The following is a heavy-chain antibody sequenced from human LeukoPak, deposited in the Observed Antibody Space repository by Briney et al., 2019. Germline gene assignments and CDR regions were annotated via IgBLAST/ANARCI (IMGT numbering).Heavy chain of an antibody. Sequence: GASVKVSCKASGFTFTGYYIHWVRQAPGQGLEWMGYINPHSGGTNSPQKFQGRVTMTTVTSISAAYMELSSLISDDTAMYYCVREGNELLSKNFDYWGQGTLVTVSS. J-gene: IGHJ4*02. CDR3: VREGNELLSKNFDY. CDR1: GFTFTGYY. V-gene: IGHV1-2*02. CDR2: INPHSGGT. D-gene: IGHD2-21*02.